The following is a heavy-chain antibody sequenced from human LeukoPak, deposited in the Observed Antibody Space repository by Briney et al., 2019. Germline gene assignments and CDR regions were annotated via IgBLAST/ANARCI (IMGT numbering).Heavy chain of an antibody. D-gene: IGHD3-3*01. CDR3: ARDGVVTMELDY. CDR1: GGSISSYY. V-gene: IGHV4-4*07. Sequence: SETLSLTCTVSGGSISSYYWSWIRQPAGKGLEWIGRIYPSGNTNYNPSLKSRVTISLDTSKNQFPLNLRSVTAADTAVYYCARDGVVTMELDYWGQGTLVTISS. J-gene: IGHJ4*02. CDR2: IYPSGNT.